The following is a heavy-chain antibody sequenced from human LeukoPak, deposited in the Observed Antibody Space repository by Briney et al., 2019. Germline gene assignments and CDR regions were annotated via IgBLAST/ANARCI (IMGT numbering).Heavy chain of an antibody. CDR2: IWYDGSNK. Sequence: GRSLRLSCAASGFTFSSYGMHWVRQAPGKGLEWVAVIWYDGSNKYYADSVKGRFTISRDNSKNTLYLQMNSLRAEDTAVYYCAKRGPEVDIVATPLGSYYFDYWGQGTLVTVSS. D-gene: IGHD5-12*01. V-gene: IGHV3-33*06. CDR3: AKRGPEVDIVATPLGSYYFDY. CDR1: GFTFSSYG. J-gene: IGHJ4*02.